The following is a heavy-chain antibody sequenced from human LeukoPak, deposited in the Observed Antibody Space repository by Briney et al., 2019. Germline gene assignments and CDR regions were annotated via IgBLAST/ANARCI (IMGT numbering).Heavy chain of an antibody. CDR1: GGSFSGYY. CDR3: ARHVRKRGIAVAGSPGWFDP. J-gene: IGHJ5*02. Sequence: SETLSLTCAVYGGSFSGYYWSWIRQPPGKGLEGIGEINRRGSTYYNPSLKGRVTISVGTSKNQFCLKLRSVTAADTAVYYCARHVRKRGIAVAGSPGWFDPWGQGTLVTVSS. D-gene: IGHD6-19*01. V-gene: IGHV4-34*01. CDR2: INRRGST.